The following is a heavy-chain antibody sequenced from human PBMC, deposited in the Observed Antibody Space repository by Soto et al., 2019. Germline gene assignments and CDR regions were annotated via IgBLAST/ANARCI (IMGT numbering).Heavy chain of an antibody. V-gene: IGHV3-21*01. CDR3: ARDDILTGYWGQDY. CDR2: ISSSSSYI. Sequence: EVQLVESGGGLVKPGGSLRLSGAASGFTFSSYSMNWVRQAPGKGLEWVSSISSSSSYIYYADSVKGRFTISRDNAKNSLYVQMSSLRAEDTAVYYCARDDILTGYWGQDYWGQGTLVTVSS. D-gene: IGHD3-9*01. CDR1: GFTFSSYS. J-gene: IGHJ4*02.